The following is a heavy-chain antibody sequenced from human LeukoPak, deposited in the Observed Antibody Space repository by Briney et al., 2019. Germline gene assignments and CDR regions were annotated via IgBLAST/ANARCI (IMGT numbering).Heavy chain of an antibody. J-gene: IGHJ3*02. Sequence: GESLKISCRGSGYRFTSYWIGWVRQMPGKGLEWMGIIYPGDSDTRYSPSFQGQVTISADKSISTAYLQWSSLKASDTAMYYCARADCSSTSCYSYRDAFDIWGQGTMVTVSS. V-gene: IGHV5-51*01. CDR3: ARADCSSTSCYSYRDAFDI. CDR2: IYPGDSDT. D-gene: IGHD2-2*01. CDR1: GYRFTSYW.